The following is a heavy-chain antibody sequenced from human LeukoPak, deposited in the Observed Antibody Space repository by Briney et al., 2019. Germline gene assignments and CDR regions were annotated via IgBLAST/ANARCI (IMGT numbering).Heavy chain of an antibody. CDR1: GFTFSNAW. J-gene: IGHJ6*02. V-gene: IGHV3-15*05. CDR3: TTDSYCSTTTCYASSNYYYRLDA. D-gene: IGHD2-2*01. CDR2: IYRNADGGTT. Sequence: GGSLRLSCAASGFTFSNAWMTWVRQAPGKGLEWVGRIYRNADGGTTDYAAPVKGRLTISRDDSKNTQYLQMNSLTTEDTAVYYCTTDSYCSTTTCYASSNYYYRLDAWGQGTSVTVSS.